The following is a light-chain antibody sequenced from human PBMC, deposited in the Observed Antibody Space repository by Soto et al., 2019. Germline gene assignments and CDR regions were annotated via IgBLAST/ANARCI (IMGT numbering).Light chain of an antibody. Sequence: QMTQSPSSLSASVGDRITITCRASQTISSWLAWYQQKPGKAPKLLIYKASTLKSRVPSRFTGSGSETDFTLTIRSLQPEDFATYYCQHGYVAPYNFGQGTK. CDR2: KAS. J-gene: IGKJ2*01. CDR3: QHGYVAPYN. V-gene: IGKV1-5*03. CDR1: QTISSW.